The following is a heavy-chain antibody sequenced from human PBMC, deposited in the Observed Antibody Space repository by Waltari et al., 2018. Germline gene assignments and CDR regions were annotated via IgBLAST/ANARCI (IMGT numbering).Heavy chain of an antibody. J-gene: IGHJ6*02. Sequence: QVQLVQSGAEAKTPGSSVRVSCRASGGTFNSDRDNWVRQAPGQGLEWMGRIMPDISETKYAVKFQGRITITADQSTGTVYMEVRSLRSDDTAVYYCAGGDGGYYYHKMDVWGQGTTVTVSS. CDR1: GGTFNSDR. V-gene: IGHV1-69*02. CDR2: IMPDISET. CDR3: AGGDGGYYYHKMDV. D-gene: IGHD3-22*01.